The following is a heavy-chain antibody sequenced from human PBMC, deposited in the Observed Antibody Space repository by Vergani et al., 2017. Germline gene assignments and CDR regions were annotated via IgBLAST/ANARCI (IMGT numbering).Heavy chain of an antibody. CDR2: IDPSDSYT. J-gene: IGHJ4*02. CDR3: ARGGPKMVVIAPADY. CDR1: GYSFTSYW. V-gene: IGHV5-10-1*03. D-gene: IGHD2-21*01. Sequence: DVQLVQSGAEVKKPGESLRISCKGSGYSFTSYWISWVRQMPGKGLEWMGRIDPSDSYTNYSPSFQGHVTISADKSISTAYLQWSSLKASDTAMYYCARGGPKMVVIAPADYWGQGTLVTVSS.